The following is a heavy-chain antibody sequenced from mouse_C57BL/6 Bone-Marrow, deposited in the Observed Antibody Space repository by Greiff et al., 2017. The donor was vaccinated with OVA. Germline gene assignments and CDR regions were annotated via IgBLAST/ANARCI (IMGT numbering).Heavy chain of an antibody. D-gene: IGHD2-5*01. Sequence: EVKVVESGGGLVKPGGSLKLSCAASGFTFSSYAMSWVRQTPETRLEWVATISDGGSYTYYPDNVKGRFTISRDNAKNNLYLQMSHLKSEDTAMYYCARDRDYSNYDYFDYWGQGTTLTVSS. CDR3: ARDRDYSNYDYFDY. CDR2: ISDGGSYT. CDR1: GFTFSSYA. V-gene: IGHV5-4*01. J-gene: IGHJ2*01.